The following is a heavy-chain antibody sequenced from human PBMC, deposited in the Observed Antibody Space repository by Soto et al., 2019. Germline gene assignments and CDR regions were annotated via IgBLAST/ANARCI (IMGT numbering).Heavy chain of an antibody. J-gene: IGHJ3*02. D-gene: IGHD2-15*01. CDR1: GYTFTRYN. V-gene: IGHV1-46*01. Sequence: GASVKVSCKASGYTFTRYNVHWVRQAPGQGLEWMAIINPSGGTTYYVQKFEGRVTLTTDTSTSTVYMELSSLRSDDTAVYYCARVRGGGLDAFDIWGQGTMVTVSS. CDR2: INPSGGTT. CDR3: ARVRGGGLDAFDI.